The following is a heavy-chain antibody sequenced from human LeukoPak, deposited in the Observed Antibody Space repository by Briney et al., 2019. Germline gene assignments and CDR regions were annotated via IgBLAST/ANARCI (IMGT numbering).Heavy chain of an antibody. J-gene: IGHJ6*03. CDR3: ARVVTGDTAMVLNYYYYYYMDV. V-gene: IGHV3-21*01. CDR2: ISSSSSYI. Sequence: TGGSLRLSCAASGFTVSSNYMSWVRQAPGKGLEWVSSISSSSSYIYYADSVKGRFTISRDNAKNSLYLQMNSLRAEGTAVYYCARVVTGDTAMVLNYYYYYYMDVWGKGTTVTVSS. CDR1: GFTVSSNY. D-gene: IGHD5-18*01.